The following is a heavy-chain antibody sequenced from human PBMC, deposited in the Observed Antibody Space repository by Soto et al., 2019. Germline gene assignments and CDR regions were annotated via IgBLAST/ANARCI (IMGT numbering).Heavy chain of an antibody. CDR2: INPSGGST. Sequence: ASVKVSCKASGYTFTTYYMHWVRQAPGQGLEWMGIINPSGGSTNYAQRFQGRVTMTSDTSTSTVYMELSSLRSEDTAVYYCARDRANYYGSGTYGMDVWGQGTTVTVSS. CDR1: GYTFTTYY. J-gene: IGHJ6*02. V-gene: IGHV1-46*01. CDR3: ARDRANYYGSGTYGMDV. D-gene: IGHD3-10*01.